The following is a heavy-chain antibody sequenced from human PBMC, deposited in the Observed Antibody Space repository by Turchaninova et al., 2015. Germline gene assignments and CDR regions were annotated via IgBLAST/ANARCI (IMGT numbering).Heavy chain of an antibody. V-gene: IGHV1-69*01. CDR1: GAIFSNYA. Sequence: GAQLKKPGSSGKGSCKASGAIFSNYAISWVRQAPGQGLEWMGGIIPLFGSANYAEKFQGRVTITADESTSTTYMELSSLRSEDTAVYYCAKAPRIYQYYMDVWGIGTTVTVSS. J-gene: IGHJ6*03. CDR3: AKAPRIYQYYMDV. D-gene: IGHD2/OR15-2a*01. CDR2: IIPLFGSA.